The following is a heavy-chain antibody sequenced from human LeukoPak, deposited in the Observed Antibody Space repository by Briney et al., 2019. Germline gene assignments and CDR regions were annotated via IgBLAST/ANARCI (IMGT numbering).Heavy chain of an antibody. V-gene: IGHV3-23*01. Sequence: GGSLRLSCAASECTFSSYAMSWVRQAPGKGLGWVSSISGSGASTYYADSVRGRFTISRDNSRNTLYLQMDSLRAEDTAVYYCAKDKRGDYYGSGSLFDYWGQGTLVTVSS. CDR1: ECTFSSYA. CDR3: AKDKRGDYYGSGSLFDY. CDR2: ISGSGAST. D-gene: IGHD3-10*01. J-gene: IGHJ4*02.